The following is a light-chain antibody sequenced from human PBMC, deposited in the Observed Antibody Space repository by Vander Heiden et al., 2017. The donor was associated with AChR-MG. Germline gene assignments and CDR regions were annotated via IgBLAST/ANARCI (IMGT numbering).Light chain of an antibody. J-gene: IGLJ3*02. CDR1: GSNVGGYND. V-gene: IGLV2-11*01. Sequence: QSALTHPRSVSGSPGQSVTISCTGTGSNVGGYNDVSWYQQHPGKAPKLIIYDVSKRPSGVPDRFSGSKSGNTASLTISGLQAEDEADYSCCSYAGTYTWVFGGGTKLTVL. CDR3: CSYAGTYTWV. CDR2: DVS.